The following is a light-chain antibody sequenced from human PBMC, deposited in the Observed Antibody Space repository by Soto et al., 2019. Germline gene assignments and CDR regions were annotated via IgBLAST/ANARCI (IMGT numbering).Light chain of an antibody. Sequence: EIVMTQSPATLSVSPGEGATLSCRASQSVSSILAGDQQKPGQAPRLRSYGASTRATGIPARFSGSESGTAFAPTIGSLQSEDFAVNYCQQYDNWPFTFGPGTKVYIK. J-gene: IGKJ3*01. CDR1: QSVSSI. CDR2: GAS. CDR3: QQYDNWPFT. V-gene: IGKV3-15*01.